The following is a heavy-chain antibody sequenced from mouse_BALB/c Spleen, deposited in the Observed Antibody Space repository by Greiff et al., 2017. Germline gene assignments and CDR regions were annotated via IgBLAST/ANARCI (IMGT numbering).Heavy chain of an antibody. Sequence: EVQLVESGGGLVKPGGSLKLSCAASGFTFSSYAMSWVRQSPEKRLEWVAEISSGGSYTYYPDTVTGRFTISRDNAKNTLYLEMSSLRSEDTAMYYCALGTTYYAMDYWGQGTSVTVSS. CDR2: ISSGGSYT. CDR3: ALGTTYYAMDY. D-gene: IGHD1-1*01. J-gene: IGHJ4*01. CDR1: GFTFSSYA. V-gene: IGHV5-9-4*01.